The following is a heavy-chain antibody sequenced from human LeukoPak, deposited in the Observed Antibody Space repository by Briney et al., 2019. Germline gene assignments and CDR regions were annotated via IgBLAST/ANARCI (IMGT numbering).Heavy chain of an antibody. J-gene: IGHJ4*02. CDR3: ARHGRPHFDY. D-gene: IGHD1-26*01. CDR1: GGSISSSSYY. Sequence: KPSETLSLTCTVSGGSISSSSYYWGWLRQPPGKGLEWIGSIYYSGSTYYNPSLKSRVTISVDTSKNQFSLKLSSVTAADTAVYYCARHGRPHFDYWGQGTLVTVSS. CDR2: IYYSGST. V-gene: IGHV4-39*01.